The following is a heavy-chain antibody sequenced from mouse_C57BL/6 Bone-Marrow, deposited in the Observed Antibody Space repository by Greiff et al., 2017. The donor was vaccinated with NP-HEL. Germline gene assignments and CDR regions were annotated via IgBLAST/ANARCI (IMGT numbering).Heavy chain of an antibody. CDR3: TRYDYDYDWDY. V-gene: IGHV1-5*01. J-gene: IGHJ2*01. Sequence: VQLQQSVTVLARPGASVKMSCKTSGYTFTSYWMHWVKQRPGQGLEWIGAIYPGNSDTSYNPKFKGKAKLTAVTSASTAYLELSSLTNEDSAVYYCTRYDYDYDWDYWGQGTTLTVSS. CDR1: GYTFTSYW. D-gene: IGHD2-4*01. CDR2: IYPGNSDT.